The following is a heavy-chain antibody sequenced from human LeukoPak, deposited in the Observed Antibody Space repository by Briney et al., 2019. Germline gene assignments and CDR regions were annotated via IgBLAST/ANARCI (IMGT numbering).Heavy chain of an antibody. CDR2: IYYGGGT. CDR1: GDSMTSSPQY. CDR3: ASRPILWSDYYYYGMDV. D-gene: IGHD2/OR15-2a*01. J-gene: IGHJ6*02. V-gene: IGHV4-39*07. Sequence: SETLSLTCTVSGDSMTSSPQYWGWIRQPPGKGLEWIGSIYYGGGTYYNPSLKSRVSITVDTSKNQFSLKLSSVTAADTAVYYCASRPILWSDYYYYGMDVWGQGTTVTVSS.